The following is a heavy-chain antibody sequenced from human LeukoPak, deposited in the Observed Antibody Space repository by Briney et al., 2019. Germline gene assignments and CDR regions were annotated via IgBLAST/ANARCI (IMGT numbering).Heavy chain of an antibody. V-gene: IGHV4-34*01. CDR3: ASGYSGYDFWYYYMDV. CDR2: INHSGST. J-gene: IGHJ6*03. D-gene: IGHD5-12*01. CDR1: GGSFSGYY. Sequence: SETLSLTCAVYGGSFSGYYLSWIRQPPGKGLEWIGEINHSGSTNYNPSLKSRVTISVDTSKNQFSLKLSSVTAADTAVYYCASGYSGYDFWYYYMDVWGKGTTVTVSS.